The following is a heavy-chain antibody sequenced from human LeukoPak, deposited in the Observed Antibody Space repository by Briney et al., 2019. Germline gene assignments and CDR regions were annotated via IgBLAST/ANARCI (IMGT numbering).Heavy chain of an antibody. CDR1: GFTFSSYS. J-gene: IGHJ4*02. V-gene: IGHV3-21*01. D-gene: IGHD3-10*01. CDR3: ATENGVTMVRGVIKPFDY. Sequence: GGSLRLSCAASGFTFSSYSMNWVRQAPGKGLEWVSSISSSSSYIYYADSVKGRFTISRDYAKNSLYLQMNSLRPEDTAVYYCATENGVTMVRGVIKPFDYWGQGTLVTVSS. CDR2: ISSSSSYI.